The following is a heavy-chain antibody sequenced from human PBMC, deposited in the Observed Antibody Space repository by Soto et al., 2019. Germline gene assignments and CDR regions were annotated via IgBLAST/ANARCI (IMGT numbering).Heavy chain of an antibody. D-gene: IGHD3-9*01. CDR3: AKARFDWSTSDSFEI. CDR1: GFTFNNYG. Sequence: QVQLVESGGGVVQPGRSLRLSCAASGFTFNNYGIHWVRQAPGKGLEWVAVISYDGSDKYYADSVKGRFTISRDNSKDTLFLQMNSLRSEDTAVYYCAKARFDWSTSDSFEIWGQGTMVTVSS. CDR2: ISYDGSDK. J-gene: IGHJ3*02. V-gene: IGHV3-30*18.